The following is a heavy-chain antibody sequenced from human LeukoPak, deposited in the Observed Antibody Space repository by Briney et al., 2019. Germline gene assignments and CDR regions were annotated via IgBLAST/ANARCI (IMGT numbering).Heavy chain of an antibody. Sequence: PSETLSLTCTVSGGSISSSSYYWGWIRQPPGKGLEWIGSIYYSGSTYYSPSLKSRVTISVDTSKNQFSLKLSSVTAADTAVYYCARFGGYAAYYFDYWGQGTLVTVSS. J-gene: IGHJ4*02. V-gene: IGHV4-39*01. CDR2: IYYSGST. D-gene: IGHD5-12*01. CDR3: ARFGGYAAYYFDY. CDR1: GGSISSSSYY.